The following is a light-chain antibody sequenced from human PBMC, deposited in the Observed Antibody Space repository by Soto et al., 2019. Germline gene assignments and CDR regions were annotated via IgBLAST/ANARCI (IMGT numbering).Light chain of an antibody. V-gene: IGLV2-14*03. J-gene: IGLJ1*01. Sequence: QSALTQPPSVSGSPGQSITISCTGASSDVGAYNYVSWYQQHPGKAPKLMIYDVSSRPSGVSDRFSGSKSGNTASLTISGLQAEDEADYYCSSYTTSLTYVFGTGTKVTVL. CDR2: DVS. CDR1: SSDVGAYNY. CDR3: SSYTTSLTYV.